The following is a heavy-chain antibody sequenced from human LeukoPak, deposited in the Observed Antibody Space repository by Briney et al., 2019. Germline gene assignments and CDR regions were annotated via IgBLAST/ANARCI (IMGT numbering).Heavy chain of an antibody. D-gene: IGHD5-12*01. CDR3: AKDSGHLLYYFDY. CDR2: LKQDGSEK. CDR1: GFTFNINW. V-gene: IGHV3-7*03. J-gene: IGHJ4*02. Sequence: PGGSLRLSCAASGFTFNINWMSWVRQAPGKGLEWVANLKQDGSEKYYLDSVKGRFTITRDNSKNTLYLQMNSLRAEDTAVYYCAKDSGHLLYYFDYWGQGTLVTVSS.